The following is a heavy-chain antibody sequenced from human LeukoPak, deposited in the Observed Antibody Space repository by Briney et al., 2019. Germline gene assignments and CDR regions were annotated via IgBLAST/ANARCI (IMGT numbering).Heavy chain of an antibody. CDR3: ARDRRPYDSSGYYYFDY. Sequence: ASVKVSCKASRYTFTSYGISWVRQAPGQGLEWMGWISAYNGNTNYAQKLQGRVTMTTDTSTSTAYMELRSLRSDDTAVYYCARDRRPYDSSGYYYFDYWGQGTLVTVSS. CDR1: RYTFTSYG. CDR2: ISAYNGNT. D-gene: IGHD3-22*01. V-gene: IGHV1-18*01. J-gene: IGHJ4*02.